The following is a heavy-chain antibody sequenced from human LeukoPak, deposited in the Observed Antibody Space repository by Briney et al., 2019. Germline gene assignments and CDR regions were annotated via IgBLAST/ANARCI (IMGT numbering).Heavy chain of an antibody. V-gene: IGHV4-34*01. CDR2: INHSGST. D-gene: IGHD3-22*01. CDR3: ARGHFDSSGSSNPLDS. Sequence: PSETLSLTCAVYGGSFSGYYWSWIRQPPGKGLEWVGEINHSGSTNYNPSLKSRVTMSVDTSKNEFSLKLRSVAAADTALYYCARGHFDSSGSSNPLDSWGQGTLVTVSS. CDR1: GGSFSGYY. J-gene: IGHJ4*02.